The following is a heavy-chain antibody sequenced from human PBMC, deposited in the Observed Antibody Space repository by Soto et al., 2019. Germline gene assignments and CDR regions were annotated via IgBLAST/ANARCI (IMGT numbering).Heavy chain of an antibody. D-gene: IGHD2-2*01. CDR3: ARADIVVVPAATSYYYYGMDV. CDR1: GYTFTSYA. Sequence: ASVKVSCKASGYTFTSYAMHWVRQAPGQRLEWMGWINAGNGNTKYSQKFQGRVTITRDTSASTAYMELSSLRSEDTAVYYCARADIVVVPAATSYYYYGMDVWGQGTTVTVYS. CDR2: INAGNGNT. V-gene: IGHV1-3*01. J-gene: IGHJ6*02.